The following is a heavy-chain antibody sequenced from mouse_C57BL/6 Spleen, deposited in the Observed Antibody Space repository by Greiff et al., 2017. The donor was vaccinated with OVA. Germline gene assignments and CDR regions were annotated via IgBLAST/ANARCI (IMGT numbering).Heavy chain of an antibody. CDR1: GYTFTDYE. J-gene: IGHJ3*01. Sequence: QVQLQQSGAELVRPGASVTLSCKASGYTFTDYEMHWVKQTPVHGLEWIGAIDPETGGTAYNQKFKGKAILTADKSSSTAYMELRSLTSEDSAVYYCTRLHYYGSSFAYWGQGTLVTVSA. V-gene: IGHV1-15*01. CDR2: IDPETGGT. CDR3: TRLHYYGSSFAY. D-gene: IGHD1-1*01.